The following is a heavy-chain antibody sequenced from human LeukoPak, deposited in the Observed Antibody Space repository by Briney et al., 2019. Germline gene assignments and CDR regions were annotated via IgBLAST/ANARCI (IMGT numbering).Heavy chain of an antibody. V-gene: IGHV4-59*01. Sequence: SETLSLTCSVSGGSIKTYYWTWIGQPPGKGLEWIGYIHYSGSTDSNPSLMGRVTISLDTSKSQFSLELRSVTAADTAVYYCVRDQSEFDSWGQGTVVTVSS. CDR2: IHYSGST. CDR1: GGSIKTYY. J-gene: IGHJ4*02. CDR3: VRDQSEFDS.